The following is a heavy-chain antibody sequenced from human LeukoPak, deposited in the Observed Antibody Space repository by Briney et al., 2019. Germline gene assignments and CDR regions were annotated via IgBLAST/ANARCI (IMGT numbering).Heavy chain of an antibody. CDR3: AKDHGYGQQGY. CDR2: ISGSGSST. Sequence: PGGSLRLSCVASGFTVISNYMSWVRQAPGKGLEWVSTISGSGSSTFYADSVKGRFTISRDNSKNTLYLQMNSLRAEDTAVYYCAKDHGYGQQGYWGQGTLVTVSS. J-gene: IGHJ4*02. D-gene: IGHD5-18*01. CDR1: GFTVISNY. V-gene: IGHV3-23*01.